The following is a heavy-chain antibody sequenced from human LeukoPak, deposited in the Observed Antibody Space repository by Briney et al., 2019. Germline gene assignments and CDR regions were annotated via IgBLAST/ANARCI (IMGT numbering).Heavy chain of an antibody. CDR1: GFTFSSYG. CDR2: IRYDGSNK. D-gene: IGHD2-2*01. CDR3: AKTVVEVGLFDY. J-gene: IGHJ4*02. Sequence: GGSLRLSCAASGFTFSSYGMHWVRQAPGKGLEWVAFIRYDGSNKYYADSLKGRFTISRDNSKNTLYLQMNSLRAEDTAVYYCAKTVVEVGLFDYWGQGTLVTVSS. V-gene: IGHV3-30*02.